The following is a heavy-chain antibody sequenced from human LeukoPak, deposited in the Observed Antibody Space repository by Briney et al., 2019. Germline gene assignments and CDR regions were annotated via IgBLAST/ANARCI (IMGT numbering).Heavy chain of an antibody. CDR3: ATYTHWVAGDV. Sequence: GGSLTLSCEASGFTFSNYWMSWVRQAPGKGLEWVANIKQDGSEKNYVDSVKGRFTISRDNARNSLYLQMGSLRAEDTAVYYCATYTHWVAGDVWGQGTTVTVSS. CDR1: GFTFSNYW. V-gene: IGHV3-7*01. CDR2: IKQDGSEK. J-gene: IGHJ6*02. D-gene: IGHD3-16*01.